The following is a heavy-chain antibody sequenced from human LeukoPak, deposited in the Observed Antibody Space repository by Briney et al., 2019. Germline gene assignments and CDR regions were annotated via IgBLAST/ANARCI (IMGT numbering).Heavy chain of an antibody. Sequence: GGSLRLSCAASGFTFSSYSMNWVRQAPGKGLEWVSSISSSSSYIYYADSVKGRFTISRDNAKNSLYLQMNSLRAEDTAVYYCARENGDYVSWFDPWGQGTLVTVSS. V-gene: IGHV3-21*01. CDR1: GFTFSSYS. J-gene: IGHJ5*02. CDR3: ARENGDYVSWFDP. D-gene: IGHD4-17*01. CDR2: ISSSSSYI.